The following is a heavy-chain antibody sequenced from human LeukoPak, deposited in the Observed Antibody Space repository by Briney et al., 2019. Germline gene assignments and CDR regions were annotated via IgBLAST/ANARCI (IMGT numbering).Heavy chain of an antibody. CDR2: IDPNTGDS. Sequence: ATVKVSCKASEYTFTGYYIHWVRQAPGQGLEWMGWIDPNTGDSNYVQKFQGRVTMTRDTSISTAYMELSRLRSDDTAFYYCARIRYCGGISCYYIDYWGQGTLVTVSA. J-gene: IGHJ4*02. CDR1: EYTFTGYY. D-gene: IGHD2-2*01. V-gene: IGHV1-2*02. CDR3: ARIRYCGGISCYYIDY.